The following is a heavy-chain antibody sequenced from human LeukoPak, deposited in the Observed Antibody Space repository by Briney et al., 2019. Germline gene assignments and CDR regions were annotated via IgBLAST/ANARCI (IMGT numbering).Heavy chain of an antibody. CDR3: ARAERSGTSFPWDY. V-gene: IGHV4-39*01. CDR1: GGSISSRNYY. D-gene: IGHD2-2*01. J-gene: IGHJ4*02. CDR2: ISYTGSI. Sequence: SETLSLTCTVSGGSISSRNYYWAWIRQPPGKGLEWIGSISYTGSIFYNPSLKSRVTISVDTSKNQFSLKLSSVTAADTAIYYCARAERSGTSFPWDYWGQGTLVTVSS.